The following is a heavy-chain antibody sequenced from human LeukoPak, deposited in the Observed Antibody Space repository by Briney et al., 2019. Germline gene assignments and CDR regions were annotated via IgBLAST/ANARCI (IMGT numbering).Heavy chain of an antibody. CDR2: FNHSGST. V-gene: IGHV4-34*01. Sequence: SEPLTLTCAVYGGSFSGYYWRWIRQPPGRGLEWIGEFNHSGSTNYNPSLKSRVNISVDTSKNQFSLKLSSVTAADTAVYYCAISSEDPCSGSYCGWFDPWGQGTLVTVSS. J-gene: IGHJ5*02. D-gene: IGHD3-10*02. CDR3: AISSEDPCSGSYCGWFDP. CDR1: GGSFSGYY.